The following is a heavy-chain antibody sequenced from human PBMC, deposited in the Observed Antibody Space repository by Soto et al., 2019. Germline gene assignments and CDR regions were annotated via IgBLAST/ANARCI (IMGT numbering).Heavy chain of an antibody. V-gene: IGHV3-23*01. CDR3: ASSTRCYDSCEVDY. J-gene: IGHJ4*01. CDR1: GVTFSNYD. Sequence: GGALRLSCAASGVTFSNYDMSWVRQDPGKGLEWVSRIGGSGDRTYYADSEKGRVTISRDNSRNTLYLQMNSLRAEDTAVFYCASSTRCYDSCEVDYWGRRTLVTVSS. D-gene: IGHD2-2*01. CDR2: IGGSGDRT.